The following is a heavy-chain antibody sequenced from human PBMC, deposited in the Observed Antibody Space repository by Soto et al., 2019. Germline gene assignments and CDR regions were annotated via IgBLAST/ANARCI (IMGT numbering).Heavy chain of an antibody. V-gene: IGHV4-34*01. J-gene: IGHJ3*02. D-gene: IGHD2-15*01. CDR2: INHSGST. CDR3: ARGLEVVVVVAATRAFDI. CDR1: GGSFSGYY. Sequence: SETLSLTCAVYGGSFSGYYWSWIRQPPGKGLEWIGEINHSGSTNYNPSLKSRVTISVDTSKNQFSLKLSSVTAADTAVYYCARGLEVVVVVAATRAFDIWGQGTMVTVSS.